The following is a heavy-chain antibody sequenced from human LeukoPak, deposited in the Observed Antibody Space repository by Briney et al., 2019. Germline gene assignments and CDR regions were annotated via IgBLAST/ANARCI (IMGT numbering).Heavy chain of an antibody. CDR3: ARDDIVVVPAASPVWYYYVDV. CDR2: ISSSGSTI. V-gene: IGHV3-11*01. D-gene: IGHD2-2*01. CDR1: GFTFSDYY. Sequence: GGSLRLSCAASGFTFSDYYMSWIRQAPGKGLEWVSCISSSGSTIYYADSVKGRFTISRDNAKNSLYLQMNSLRAEDTAVYYCARDDIVVVPAASPVWYYYVDVWGKGTTVTVSS. J-gene: IGHJ6*03.